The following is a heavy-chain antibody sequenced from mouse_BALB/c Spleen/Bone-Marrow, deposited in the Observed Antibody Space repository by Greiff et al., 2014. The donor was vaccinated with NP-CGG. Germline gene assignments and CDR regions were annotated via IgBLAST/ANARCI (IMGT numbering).Heavy chain of an antibody. D-gene: IGHD2-2*01. V-gene: IGHV3-8*02. J-gene: IGHJ2*01. CDR3: ATGYYFDY. CDR2: ITYSANT. Sequence: EVQLQQSGPSLVKPSQTLSLTCSVTGDSITRGYWNWIRKFPGNKLEYMGYITYSANTYYNPSLKSRLSITRDTSKNQYYLQLNSVTTEDTATYYCATGYYFDYWARAPLSQSPQ. CDR1: GDSITRGY.